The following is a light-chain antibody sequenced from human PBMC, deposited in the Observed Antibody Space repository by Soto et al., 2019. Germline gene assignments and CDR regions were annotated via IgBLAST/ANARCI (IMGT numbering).Light chain of an antibody. Sequence: EIVMTQSPGTLSVSPGERATLSCRASENLNTNLAWYQQRPGQAPRLLIYSASTRATGVPARFTGSGSGTDFTLTISSLQFEDFAVYFCQQYKNWPPWTFGQGTKVDIK. J-gene: IGKJ1*01. CDR1: ENLNTN. V-gene: IGKV3-15*01. CDR2: SAS. CDR3: QQYKNWPPWT.